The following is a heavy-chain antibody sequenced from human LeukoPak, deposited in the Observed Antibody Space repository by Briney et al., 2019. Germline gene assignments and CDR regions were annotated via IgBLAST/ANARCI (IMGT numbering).Heavy chain of an antibody. CDR3: ARGGVVVAATPFDY. J-gene: IGHJ4*02. D-gene: IGHD2-15*01. Sequence: SETLSLTCTVSGGSVSSGRYYWSWIRQPPGKALEWLGYIYYSGNTNYNTSLKSRVPIPVDTSKNQFSLKLSSVTAADTAVYYCARGGVVVAATPFDYWGQGTLVTVSS. CDR1: GGSVSSGRYY. V-gene: IGHV4-61*01. CDR2: IYYSGNT.